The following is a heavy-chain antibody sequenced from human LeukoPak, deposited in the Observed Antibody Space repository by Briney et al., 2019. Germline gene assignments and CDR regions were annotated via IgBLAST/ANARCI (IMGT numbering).Heavy chain of an antibody. J-gene: IGHJ4*02. V-gene: IGHV1-2*02. CDR1: GYTFTDYY. CDR3: ARVPGGAAYDLDH. Sequence: ASVKFSCEASGYTFTDYYIHWVRQAPGQGLEWMGWINSNSGATNYAQKFQGRVTMTRDTSISTAYMELSSLRSGDTAVYYCARVPGGAAYDLDHWGQGTLVTVSP. CDR2: INSNSGAT. D-gene: IGHD2-21*01.